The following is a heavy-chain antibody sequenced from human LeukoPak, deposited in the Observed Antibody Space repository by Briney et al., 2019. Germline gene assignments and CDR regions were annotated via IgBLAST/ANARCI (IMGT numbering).Heavy chain of an antibody. CDR3: AKCERVPAAYYYYYYMDV. Sequence: GGSLRLSCAASGFTFSSYGMHWVRQAPGKGLDWVAFIRYDGSNKYYADSVKGRFTISRDNSKNTLYLQMNSLRAEDTAVYYCAKCERVPAAYYYYYYMDVWGKGTTVTVSS. J-gene: IGHJ6*03. CDR2: IRYDGSNK. D-gene: IGHD2-2*01. V-gene: IGHV3-30*02. CDR1: GFTFSSYG.